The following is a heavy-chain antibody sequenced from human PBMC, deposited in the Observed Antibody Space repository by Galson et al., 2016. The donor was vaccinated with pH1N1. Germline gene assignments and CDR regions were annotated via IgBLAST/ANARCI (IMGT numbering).Heavy chain of an antibody. CDR1: GFTFDDYA. D-gene: IGHD1-26*01. CDR2: ISWNNGSM. V-gene: IGHV3-9*01. J-gene: IGHJ4*02. Sequence: SLRLPCAASGFTFDDYAMHWVRQAPGKGLEWVSGISWNNGSMDYADSVKGRFTISRDNAKNSLFLQMNSLRAEDTALYYCAKVGGFYYGTFDYWGQGTLVTVSS. CDR3: AKVGGFYYGTFDY.